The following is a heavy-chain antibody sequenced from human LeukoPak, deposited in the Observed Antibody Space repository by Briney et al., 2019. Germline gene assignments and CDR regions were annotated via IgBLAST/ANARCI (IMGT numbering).Heavy chain of an antibody. CDR1: GFTVSSNY. CDR2: ISSDGSNK. J-gene: IGHJ4*02. Sequence: GGSLRLSCAASGFTVSSNYMSWVRQAPGKGLEWVAVISSDGSNKYYADAVKGRFTISGDNAKNSLYLQMNSLRAEDTAVYYCARSYSGYDFVNGYWGQGTLVTVSS. CDR3: ARSYSGYDFVNGY. V-gene: IGHV3-30-3*01. D-gene: IGHD5-12*01.